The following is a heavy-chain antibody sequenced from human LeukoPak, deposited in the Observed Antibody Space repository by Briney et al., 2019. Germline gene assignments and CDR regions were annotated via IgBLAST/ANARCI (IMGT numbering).Heavy chain of an antibody. J-gene: IGHJ4*02. CDR2: IRTTAEGAKYA. V-gene: IGHV3-48*02. Sequence: GGSLRLSCATSGFSFTDYPMSWVRQAPGKGLEWISNIRTTAEGAKYAYYADSVKGRVPISRDDGKNTLYLHMNSLRDDDTAVYYCATDQRYAFDYWGQGILVTVSS. D-gene: IGHD3-9*01. CDR3: ATDQRYAFDY. CDR1: GFSFTDYP.